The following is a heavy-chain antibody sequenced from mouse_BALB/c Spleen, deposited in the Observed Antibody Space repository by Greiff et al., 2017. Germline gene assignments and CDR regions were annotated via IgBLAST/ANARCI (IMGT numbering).Heavy chain of an antibody. CDR1: GFTFSSYG. CDR3: ARDGYYKGYFDV. V-gene: IGHV5-6-3*01. D-gene: IGHD2-3*01. CDR2: INSNGGST. J-gene: IGHJ1*01. Sequence: EVQLVESGGGLVQPGGSLKLSCAASGFTFSSYGMSWVRQTPDKRLELVATINSNGGSTYYPDSVKGRFTISRDNAKNTLYLQMSSLKSEDTAMYYCARDGYYKGYFDVWGAGTTVTVSS.